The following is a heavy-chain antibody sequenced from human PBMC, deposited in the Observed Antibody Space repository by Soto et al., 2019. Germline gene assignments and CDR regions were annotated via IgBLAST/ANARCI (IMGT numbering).Heavy chain of an antibody. CDR3: ARHGKSSVISKTYGMDV. D-gene: IGHD1-1*01. CDR2: IDPSDSYT. CDR1: GYRFGSQW. Sequence: GESLNISCKGSGYRFGSQWISWVRQVPGKGLEWMGRIDPSDSYTSYSPSFQGHVTISTDNSISTAYLQWSSLKASDTAMYYCARHGKSSVISKTYGMDVWGQGTTVTVS. V-gene: IGHV5-10-1*01. J-gene: IGHJ6*02.